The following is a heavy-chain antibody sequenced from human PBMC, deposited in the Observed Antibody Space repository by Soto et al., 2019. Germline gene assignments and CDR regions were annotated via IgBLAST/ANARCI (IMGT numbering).Heavy chain of an antibody. V-gene: IGHV4-31*03. CDR3: ARDSFPGDSSGYYTNYYYGMDV. CDR2: IYYSGST. D-gene: IGHD3-22*01. Sequence: SETLSLTCTVSGGSISSGGYYWSWIRQHPGKGLEWIGYIYYSGSTYYNPSLKSRVTISVDTSKNQFSLKLSSVTAADTAVYYCARDSFPGDSSGYYTNYYYGMDVWGQGTTVTVS. J-gene: IGHJ6*02. CDR1: GGSISSGGYY.